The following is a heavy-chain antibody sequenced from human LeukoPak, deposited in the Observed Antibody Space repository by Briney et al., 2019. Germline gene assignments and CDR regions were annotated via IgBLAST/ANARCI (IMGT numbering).Heavy chain of an antibody. J-gene: IGHJ4*02. Sequence: SQTLSLPRDISGDSVSSDNVACKWIRQSPSGGLEWLGKTYYRSQWLQQYGVSVKGRVTINPDTSKNQISLQLNSVTPDDTAIYYCARWIHATGGLDYWGQGTLVTVSS. CDR1: GDSVSSDNVA. CDR3: ARWIHATGGLDY. CDR2: TYYRSQWLQ. D-gene: IGHD3-16*01. V-gene: IGHV6-1*01.